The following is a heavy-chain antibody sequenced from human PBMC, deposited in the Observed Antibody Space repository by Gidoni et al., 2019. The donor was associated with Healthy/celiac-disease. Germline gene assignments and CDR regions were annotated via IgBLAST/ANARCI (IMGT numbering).Heavy chain of an antibody. D-gene: IGHD2-2*01. V-gene: IGHV1-69*01. CDR2: IIPIFGTA. CDR3: ATGYCSSTSCYWGGFYYYGMDV. Sequence: QVQLVQSGAEVKKPGSSVKVSCKASGGTFSSYAISWVRQAPGQGLEWMGGIIPIFGTANYAQKFQGRVTITADESTSTAYMELSSLRSEDTAVYYCATGYCSSTSCYWGGFYYYGMDVWGQGTTVTVSS. CDR1: GGTFSSYA. J-gene: IGHJ6*02.